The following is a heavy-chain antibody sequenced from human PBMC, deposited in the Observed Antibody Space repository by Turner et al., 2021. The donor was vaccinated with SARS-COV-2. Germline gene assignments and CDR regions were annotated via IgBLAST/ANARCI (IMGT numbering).Heavy chain of an antibody. V-gene: IGHV3-30*18. CDR2: MSVDRSNT. CDR1: GFTFSSFV. D-gene: IGHD1-7*01. J-gene: IGHJ4*02. Sequence: QLVEPEGGVVQPGKSLRLTCPAAGFTFSSFVMHWVRQAPGKGLEWVAFMSVDRSNTHYTDSVKGRFTISRDSSKNTLYLQMASLRTEDTAVYYCAKEGAENYYFDCWGQGTLVTVSS. CDR3: AKEGAENYYFDC.